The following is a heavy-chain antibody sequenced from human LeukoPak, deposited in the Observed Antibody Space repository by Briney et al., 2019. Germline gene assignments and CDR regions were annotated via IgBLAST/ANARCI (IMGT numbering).Heavy chain of an antibody. CDR2: IKQDGSEK. CDR3: VRDSYDNSGHYYGQDY. Sequence: PGGSLRLSCAASGFSFSSYWMSWVRQAPGKGLEWVANIKQDGSEKYYVDSVKGRFTISRDNVKNTLYLQMDSLRAGDTAVYYCVRDSYDNSGHYYGQDYWGQGTLVTVSS. CDR1: GFSFSSYW. D-gene: IGHD3-22*01. V-gene: IGHV3-7*01. J-gene: IGHJ4*02.